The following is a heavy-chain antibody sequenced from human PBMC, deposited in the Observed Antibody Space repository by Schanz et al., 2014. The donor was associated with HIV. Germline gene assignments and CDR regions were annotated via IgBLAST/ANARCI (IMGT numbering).Heavy chain of an antibody. Sequence: EVQLLESGGGLVQPGGSLRLSCAASGFLFSSYGMSWVRQAPGKGLEWLAGVSRSGANTYYADSVKGRFTISRDNSENTLFLQVNSLRAEDTAVYYCSTSGYYPPDLWGRGTLVTVSS. CDR1: GFLFSSYG. CDR2: VSRSGANT. J-gene: IGHJ2*01. D-gene: IGHD3-3*01. CDR3: STSGYYPPDL. V-gene: IGHV3-23*01.